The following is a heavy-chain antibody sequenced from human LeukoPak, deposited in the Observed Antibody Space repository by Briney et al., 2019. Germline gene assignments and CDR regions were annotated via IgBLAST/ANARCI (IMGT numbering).Heavy chain of an antibody. V-gene: IGHV3-74*01. CDR3: ARAKPLYNGGLDY. Sequence: GRTLRLSCAVSGLTLNPHWMSWVRQAPAKGLQWGSRNNGDGTRTDYADSVKGLFTISRYNANNMLYLQMNSLRAEDTAVYYCARAKPLYNGGLDYWGQGTLVTVSS. CDR1: GLTLNPHW. CDR2: NNGDGTRT. D-gene: IGHD2-8*01. J-gene: IGHJ4*02.